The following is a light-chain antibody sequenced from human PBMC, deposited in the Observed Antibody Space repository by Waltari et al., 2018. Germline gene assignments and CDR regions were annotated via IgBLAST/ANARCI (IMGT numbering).Light chain of an antibody. V-gene: IGKV4-1*01. CDR1: PSLLYTSDKNNY. CDR2: WAS. CDR3: QQYYTTRLT. J-gene: IGKJ4*01. Sequence: DIVLTQSPDSLPVSLGERATINCKSSPSLLYTSDKNNYLAWFQHKRGQPPKLLIHWASAREPGVPDRFSGSGSGTDFTLTISSLQAEDVAVYYCQQYYTTRLTFGGGTNVEIK.